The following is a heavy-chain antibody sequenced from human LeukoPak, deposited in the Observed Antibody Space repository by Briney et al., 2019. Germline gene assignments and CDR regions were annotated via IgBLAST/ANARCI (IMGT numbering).Heavy chain of an antibody. V-gene: IGHV1-24*01. CDR3: ATVSELGGYYYGMDV. D-gene: IGHD7-27*01. CDR1: GYTLTELS. Sequence: GASVKVSCKVSGYTLTELSMHWVRQAPGKGLEWMGGFDPEDGETIYVQKFQGRVTMTEDTSTDTAYMELSSLRSEDTAVYYCATVSELGGYYYGMDVWGQGTTVTVSS. CDR2: FDPEDGET. J-gene: IGHJ6*02.